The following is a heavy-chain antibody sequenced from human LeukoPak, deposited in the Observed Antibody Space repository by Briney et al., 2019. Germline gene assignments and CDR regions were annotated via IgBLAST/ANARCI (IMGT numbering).Heavy chain of an antibody. CDR3: AAVFGSGYYYYFDY. V-gene: IGHV1-58*02. D-gene: IGHD3-22*01. CDR1: GFPFSSSS. CDR2: LAVGSGNT. J-gene: IGHJ4*02. Sequence: SVKVSCKASGFPFSSSSMQWVRHARGQRLEWIGWLAVGSGNTNYAQKFQGRVIITRDMSTSTAYMELSSLRSEDTALYYCAAVFGSGYYYYFDYWGQGSLVTVSS.